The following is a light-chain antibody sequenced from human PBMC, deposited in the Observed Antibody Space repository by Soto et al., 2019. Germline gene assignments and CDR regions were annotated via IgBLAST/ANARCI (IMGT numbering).Light chain of an antibody. CDR2: DVS. V-gene: IGLV2-11*01. CDR3: CSYAGDLAL. J-gene: IGLJ2*01. Sequence: QSALTQPRSVSGSPGQSVTISCTGTSSDVGGYDFVSWYQQHPGKAPKLMISDVSKRPSGVPDRFSGSKSGNTASLTISGLQAEDEAAYYCCSYAGDLALFGGVTKVTVL. CDR1: SSDVGGYDF.